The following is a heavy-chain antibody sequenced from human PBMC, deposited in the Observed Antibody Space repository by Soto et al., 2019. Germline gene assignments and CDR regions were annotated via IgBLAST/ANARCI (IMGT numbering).Heavy chain of an antibody. CDR2: IYYSGST. V-gene: IGHV4-59*01. D-gene: IGHD3-22*01. J-gene: IGHJ5*02. Sequence: SETLSLTCTVSGGSISSYYWSWIRQPPGKGLEWIGYIYYSGSTNYNPSLKSRVTISVDTSKNQFSLKLSSATAADTAVYYCARDYYDSAYNWFDPRGQGTLVTVSS. CDR3: ARDYYDSAYNWFDP. CDR1: GGSISSYY.